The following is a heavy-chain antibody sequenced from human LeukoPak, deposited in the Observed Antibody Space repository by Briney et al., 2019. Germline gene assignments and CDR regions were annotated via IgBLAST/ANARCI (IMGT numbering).Heavy chain of an antibody. CDR1: GYTFSSYG. V-gene: IGHV1-18*01. Sequence: ASVKVPCTASGYTFSSYGISWVRQAPGQGLEWMGWISAYNGNTNYAQKLQGRVTMTTDTSTSTAYMELRSLRSDDTAVYYCARGSHLSYYYGMDVWGQGTTVTVSS. J-gene: IGHJ6*02. CDR3: ARGSHLSYYYGMDV. CDR2: ISAYNGNT.